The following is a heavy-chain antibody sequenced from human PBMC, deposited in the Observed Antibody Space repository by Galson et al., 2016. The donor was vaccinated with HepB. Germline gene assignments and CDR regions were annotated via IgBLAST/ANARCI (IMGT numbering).Heavy chain of an antibody. CDR3: ARLRAPIVLMVYAEPYYFDY. Sequence: QSGAEVKEPGESLKISCKGSGYTFANYWIGWVRQMPGKGLEWMGIIHPDDSDTSYSPSFHSQATTSADKSINTAYLQCSSLEASATAIYYCARLRAPIVLMVYAEPYYFDYWGQGTLVTVSS. V-gene: IGHV5-51*01. CDR1: GYTFANYW. J-gene: IGHJ4*02. CDR2: IHPDDSDT. D-gene: IGHD2-8*01.